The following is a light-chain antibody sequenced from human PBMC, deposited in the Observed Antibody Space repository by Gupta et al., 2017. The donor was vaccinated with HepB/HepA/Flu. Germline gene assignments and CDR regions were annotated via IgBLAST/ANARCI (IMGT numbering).Light chain of an antibody. V-gene: IGKV2-28*01. J-gene: IGKJ1*01. CDR3: MQALQIPWS. CDR2: LGS. CDR1: QSRLHSNGYNF. Sequence: DILMTTSPLSLPVTPGEPASIACRSSQSRLHSNGYNFLDWYLQKPGQSPHLLIYLGSNRASGVPDRFSGSGSGTDFTLKISRVEAEDVGVYYCMQALQIPWSFGQGTKVEIK.